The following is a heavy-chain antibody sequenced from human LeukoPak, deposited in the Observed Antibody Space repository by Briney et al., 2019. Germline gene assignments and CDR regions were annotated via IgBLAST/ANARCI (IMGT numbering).Heavy chain of an antibody. D-gene: IGHD3-3*01. J-gene: IGHJ5*02. Sequence: SVKVSCKASGGTFSSYAISWVRQAPGQGLEWMGGIIPIFGTANYAQKFQGRVTITADESTSTAYMELSSLRSEDTAVYYCATTPKVTIFGVVIWWFDPWGQGTLVTVSS. CDR2: IIPIFGTA. CDR3: ATTPKVTIFGVVIWWFDP. CDR1: GGTFSSYA. V-gene: IGHV1-69*13.